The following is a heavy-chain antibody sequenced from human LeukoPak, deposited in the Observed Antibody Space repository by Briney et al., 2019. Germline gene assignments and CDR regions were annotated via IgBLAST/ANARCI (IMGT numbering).Heavy chain of an antibody. D-gene: IGHD3-3*01. J-gene: IGHJ4*02. CDR2: IKSDGSNT. CDR3: ARGGYYGSGRYYFDS. Sequence: GGSLSLSSAASGFTFSSYWMHWVRQAPGKGLVWVSRIKSDGSNTKYADSVKGRFTIYRDNAKNTLHLQMNSLRAEDTAVYYCARGGYYGSGRYYFDSWGQGTLATVSS. CDR1: GFTFSSYW. V-gene: IGHV3-74*01.